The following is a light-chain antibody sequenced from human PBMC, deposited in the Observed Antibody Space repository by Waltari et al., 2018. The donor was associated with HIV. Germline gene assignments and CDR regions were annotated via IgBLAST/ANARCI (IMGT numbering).Light chain of an antibody. CDR3: QHYNIYPYT. CDR2: KAS. CDR1: PSISTW. J-gene: IGKJ2*01. V-gene: IGKV1-5*03. Sequence: DIQMTQAPYTLSASVGDRVTITCRASPSISTWLAWYQQKPGEAPKLLISKASTLETGVPSRFSGSGSGTEFTLTISSLQPDDFATYFCQHYNIYPYTFGQGTKLEVK.